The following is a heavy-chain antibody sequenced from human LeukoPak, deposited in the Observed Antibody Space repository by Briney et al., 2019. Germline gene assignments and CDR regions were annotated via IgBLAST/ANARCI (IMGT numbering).Heavy chain of an antibody. Sequence: PGGSRRLSCAASGFTFSSYGMHWVRQAPGKGLEWVAFIRYDGSNKYYADSVKGRFTISRDNSKNTLYLQMNSLRAEDTAVYYCAKDPAGYSNYGHFGYWGQGALVTVSS. CDR2: IRYDGSNK. CDR1: GFTFSSYG. J-gene: IGHJ4*02. V-gene: IGHV3-30*02. CDR3: AKDPAGYSNYGHFGY. D-gene: IGHD4-11*01.